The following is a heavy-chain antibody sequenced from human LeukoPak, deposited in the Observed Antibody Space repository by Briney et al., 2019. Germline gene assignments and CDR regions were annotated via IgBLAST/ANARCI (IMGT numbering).Heavy chain of an antibody. CDR1: GFTFSSYG. J-gene: IGHJ4*02. CDR2: IRYDGSNK. CDR3: AKDGRNCFEN. D-gene: IGHD1-26*01. Sequence: PGGSLRLSCAASGFTFSSYGMHWVRQAPGKGLEWVAFIRYDGSNKYYADSVKGRFTISRDNSKNSLSLQMNSLRTEDTALYYCAKDGRNCFENWGQGTLVTVSS. V-gene: IGHV3-30*02.